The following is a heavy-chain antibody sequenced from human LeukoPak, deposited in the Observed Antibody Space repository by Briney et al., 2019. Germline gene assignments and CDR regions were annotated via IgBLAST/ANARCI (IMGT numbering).Heavy chain of an antibody. CDR2: ISSNGGST. V-gene: IGHV3-64*01. D-gene: IGHD2-2*01. CDR3: ARDSTEGGAFDI. Sequence: GGSLRLSCAASGFTFSSYAMHWVRQAPGKGLEYVLAISSNGGSTYYANSVKGRFTISRDNSKNTLYLQMGSLRAEDMAVYYCARDSTEGGAFDIWGQGTMVTVSS. CDR1: GFTFSSYA. J-gene: IGHJ3*02.